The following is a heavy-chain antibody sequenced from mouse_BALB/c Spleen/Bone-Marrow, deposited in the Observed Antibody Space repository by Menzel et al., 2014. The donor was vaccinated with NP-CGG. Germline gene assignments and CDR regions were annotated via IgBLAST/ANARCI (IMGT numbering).Heavy chain of an antibody. V-gene: IGHV1-26*01. J-gene: IGHJ3*01. D-gene: IGHD2-4*01. CDR2: VNPNNGGT. CDR3: ARERDYGFAY. CDR1: GYSFTGYY. Sequence: EVKLMESGPDLVEPGASVKISCKASGYSFTGYYMHWVKQSHGKSLEWIGRVNPNNGGTSYNQKFKGKAILTVDKSSSTAYMELRSLTSEDSAVYYCARERDYGFAYWGQGTLVTVSA.